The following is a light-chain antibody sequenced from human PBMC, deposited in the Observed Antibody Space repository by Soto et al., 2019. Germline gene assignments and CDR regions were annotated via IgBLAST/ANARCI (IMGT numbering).Light chain of an antibody. V-gene: IGKV3D-20*01. J-gene: IGKJ1*01. CDR3: QRYGTSPQT. CDR1: HIVSSDF. CDR2: DAS. Sequence: EIVLTQTPATLFLSPGERATFSCGASHIVSSDFVAWYQQKPGLAPRLLIFDASRRAPGIPDRSSGSGSGTDFTLTISRLEPEDFAVYYCQRYGTSPQTFGQGTKVDIK.